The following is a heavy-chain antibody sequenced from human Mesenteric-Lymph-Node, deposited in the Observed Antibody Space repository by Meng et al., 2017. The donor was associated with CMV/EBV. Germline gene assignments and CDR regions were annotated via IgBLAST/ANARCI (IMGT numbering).Heavy chain of an antibody. Sequence: QGQLQQWGEGLLKPSETLSLTCAVFGGSLSVYYGRWIRPPPGKGLEWIGEINHSGVPNYNPYLKSRVTISLDRYKNQFFLKLSSVTAEDTVVYYCARGSDIPVNNYWGQGTLVTVSS. V-gene: IGHV4-34*01. D-gene: IGHD2-15*01. CDR1: GGSLSVYY. CDR2: INHSGVP. CDR3: ARGSDIPVNNY. J-gene: IGHJ4*02.